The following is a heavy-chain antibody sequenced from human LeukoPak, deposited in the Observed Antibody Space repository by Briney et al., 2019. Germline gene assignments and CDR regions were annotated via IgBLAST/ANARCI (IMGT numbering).Heavy chain of an antibody. V-gene: IGHV3-21*01. CDR3: ARDLSGSFDY. D-gene: IGHD1-14*01. CDR2: ISSSSSYM. J-gene: IGHJ4*02. Sequence: GGSLRLSCAASGFTFSSYSMNWVRQAPGKGLEWVSSISSSSSYMYYADSVKGRFTISRDNAKNSLYLQMNSLRAEDTAVYYCARDLSGSFDYWGQGTLVTVSS. CDR1: GFTFSSYS.